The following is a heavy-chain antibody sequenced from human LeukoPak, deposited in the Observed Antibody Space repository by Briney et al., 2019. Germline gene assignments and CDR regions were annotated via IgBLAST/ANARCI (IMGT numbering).Heavy chain of an antibody. CDR2: IRYDGSNK. D-gene: IGHD1-7*01. CDR3: AKGEGYNWNYDWFDP. J-gene: IGHJ5*02. Sequence: GGSLRLSCAASGFTFSSYGMHWVRQAPGKGLEWVAFIRYDGSNKYYADSVKGRFTISRDNSKNTLYLQMNSLRAEDTAVYYCAKGEGYNWNYDWFDPWGQGTLVTVSS. V-gene: IGHV3-30*02. CDR1: GFTFSSYG.